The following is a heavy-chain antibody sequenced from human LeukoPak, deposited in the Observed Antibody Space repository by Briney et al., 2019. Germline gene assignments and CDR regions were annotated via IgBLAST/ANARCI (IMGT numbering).Heavy chain of an antibody. CDR2: IASDGSHT. V-gene: IGHV3-30-3*01. D-gene: IGHD2-21*01. J-gene: IGHJ3*02. Sequence: GVSVRLSCAASGFTFSTYFMHWVRQAPGKGLEWVADIASDGSHTFYVESVKGRFTIYRDNSKNTLYLQMNSLRAEDTAVYFCARERQDTILHSGAFDIWGQGTMVTVSS. CDR1: GFTFSTYF. CDR3: ARERQDTILHSGAFDI.